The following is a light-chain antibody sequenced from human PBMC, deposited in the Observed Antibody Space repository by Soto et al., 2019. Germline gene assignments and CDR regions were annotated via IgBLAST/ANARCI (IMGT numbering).Light chain of an antibody. CDR3: SSYAGSNNVV. J-gene: IGLJ2*01. Sequence: QSALTQPPSASGSPVQSVAISCTGTSSDVGGYNYVSWYQQHPGKAPKLVIFEVSKRPSRVPDRFSGSKSGNTASLTVSGRQAEDEADYFCSSYAGSNNVVFGVDTKLTVL. V-gene: IGLV2-8*01. CDR2: EVS. CDR1: SSDVGGYNY.